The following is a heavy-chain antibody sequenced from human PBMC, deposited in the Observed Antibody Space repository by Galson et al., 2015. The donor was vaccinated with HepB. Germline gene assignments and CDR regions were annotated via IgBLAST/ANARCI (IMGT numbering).Heavy chain of an antibody. CDR3: ARNTPSSGYHGLHY. CDR1: GFTFSHYG. V-gene: IGHV3-30*02. Sequence: SLRLSCAASGFTFSHYGMHWVRQAPGKGLEWVAYIRYDGSIKYYADSVKGRFTISRDNSKNTLYLQMNSLRAEDTAVYYCARNTPSSGYHGLHYGGQGTLVTVSS. J-gene: IGHJ4*02. CDR2: IRYDGSIK. D-gene: IGHD5-12*01.